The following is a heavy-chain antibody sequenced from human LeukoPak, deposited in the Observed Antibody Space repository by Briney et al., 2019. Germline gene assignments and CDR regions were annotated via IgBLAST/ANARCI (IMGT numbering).Heavy chain of an antibody. V-gene: IGHV1-2*02. Sequence: ASVKVSCRASGYTFIDHYLHWVRQAPGQGLEWMGWINPNTGGTHYAQRFQGRVSMTRDTSMSTAYLELTRLTSDDTAVYFCARTSSLLTIPNFDVWGQGTMATVSS. CDR2: INPNTGGT. CDR1: GYTFIDHY. J-gene: IGHJ3*01. CDR3: ARTSSLLTIPNFDV. D-gene: IGHD2-2*01.